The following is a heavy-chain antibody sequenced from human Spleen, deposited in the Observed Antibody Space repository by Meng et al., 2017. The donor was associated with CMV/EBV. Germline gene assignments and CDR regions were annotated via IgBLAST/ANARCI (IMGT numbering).Heavy chain of an antibody. V-gene: IGHV3-21*04. D-gene: IGHD2-2*01. CDR1: GFTFSSYS. J-gene: IGHJ6*02. CDR3: ARGPYSSSGYYYYYGMDV. Sequence: GESLKISCAASGFTFSSYSMNWVRQAPGKGLEWVSSISTSGDYIYYADLVKGRFTISRDNSKNTLYLQINSLRAEDTAVYYCARGPYSSSGYYYYYGMDVWGQGTTVTVSS. CDR2: ISTSGDYI.